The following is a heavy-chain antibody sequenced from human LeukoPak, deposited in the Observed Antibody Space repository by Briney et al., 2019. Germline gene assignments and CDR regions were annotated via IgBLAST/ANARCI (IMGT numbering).Heavy chain of an antibody. CDR1: GDYFSGYY. Sequence: SETLSLTCAVYGDYFSGYYWSWIRQPPGKGLEWVGEINHSGSTNYNPSLKSPLPISVDTSKNQFSLKLSSVTAADTAVYYCARGREGLSGYGRRLYYYYYMDVWGKGTTVTVSS. CDR3: ARGREGLSGYGRRLYYYYYMDV. CDR2: INHSGST. J-gene: IGHJ6*03. V-gene: IGHV4-34*01. D-gene: IGHD5-12*01.